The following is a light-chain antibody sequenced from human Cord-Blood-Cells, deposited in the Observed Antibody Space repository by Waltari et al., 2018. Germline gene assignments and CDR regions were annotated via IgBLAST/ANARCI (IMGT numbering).Light chain of an antibody. CDR2: CAS. V-gene: IGKV4-1*01. J-gene: IGKJ2*01. CDR3: QQYYSTPYT. CDR1: QSVLYSSNNKNY. Sequence: DIVMTQSPHSLAVSLGVRATINCKSSQSVLYSSNNKNYLAWYQQKPGQPPKLLIYCASTRESGVPDRFSGSGSGTDFTLTSSSLQAEDVAVYYCQQYYSTPYTFGQGTKLEIE.